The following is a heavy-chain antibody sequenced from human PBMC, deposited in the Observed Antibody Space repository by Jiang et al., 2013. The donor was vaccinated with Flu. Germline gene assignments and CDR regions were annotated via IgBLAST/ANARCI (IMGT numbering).Heavy chain of an antibody. J-gene: IGHJ4*02. V-gene: IGHV3-74*01. CDR2: ISSDASSI. CDR3: VRGAPFDY. D-gene: IGHD4/OR15-4a*01. Sequence: EVQLVESGGDLVQPGGSLRLSCAASGFTFNSNWMHWVRQVPGKGLLWVSRISSDASSIDYADSVKGRFTISRDNGKNMLYLQMNSLRVEDSAVYYCVRGAPFDYWGQGILVHRLL. CDR1: GFTFNSNW.